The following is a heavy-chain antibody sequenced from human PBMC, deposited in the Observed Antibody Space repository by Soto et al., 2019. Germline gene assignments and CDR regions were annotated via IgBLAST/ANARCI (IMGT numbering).Heavy chain of an antibody. CDR1: GCSISSSSYY. CDR2: IYYSGST. Sequence: PSATLSLTCTVSGCSISSSSYYSGWIRQPPGKGLEWIGSIYYSGSTNYNPSLKSRVTISVDKSKNQFSLKLSSVTAADTAVYYCARPGYGSGSYRDYWGQGTLVTVS. D-gene: IGHD3-10*01. J-gene: IGHJ4*02. V-gene: IGHV4-39*07. CDR3: ARPGYGSGSYRDY.